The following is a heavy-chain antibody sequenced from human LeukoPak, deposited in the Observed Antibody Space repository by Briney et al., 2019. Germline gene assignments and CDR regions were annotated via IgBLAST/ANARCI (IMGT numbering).Heavy chain of an antibody. CDR1: GGSISSSSYY. J-gene: IGHJ3*02. D-gene: IGHD6-19*01. CDR2: MYYSGST. CDR3: ASSSSGWYSDAFDI. Sequence: SETLSLTCTVSGGSISSSSYYWGWIRQPPGKGLEWIGSMYYSGSTYYNPSLKSRVTISVDTSKNQFSLKLSSVTAADTAVYYCASSSSGWYSDAFDIWGQGTMVTVSS. V-gene: IGHV4-39*01.